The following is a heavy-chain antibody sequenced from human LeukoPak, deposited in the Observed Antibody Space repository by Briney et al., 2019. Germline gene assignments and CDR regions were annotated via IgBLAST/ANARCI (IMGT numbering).Heavy chain of an antibody. V-gene: IGHV4-4*07. D-gene: IGHD2-2*01. J-gene: IGHJ6*02. Sequence: PSETLSLTCTVSVGSISSYYWSWIRQPAGKGLEWIGRFYTSGSTNYNPSLKSRVTMSVDTSKNQFSLKLSSVTAADTAVYYCARSYCSSTSCYYYYGMDVWGQGTTVTVSS. CDR3: ARSYCSSTSCYYYYGMDV. CDR2: FYTSGST. CDR1: VGSISSYY.